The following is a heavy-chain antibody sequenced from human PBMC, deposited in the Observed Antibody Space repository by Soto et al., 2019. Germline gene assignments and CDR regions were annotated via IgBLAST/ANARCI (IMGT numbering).Heavy chain of an antibody. V-gene: IGHV4-59*12. CDR3: ARGRHILTGYYRRGPWAFDI. CDR2: IYYSGST. J-gene: IGHJ3*02. CDR1: GGSISSYY. Sequence: SETLSLTCTVSGGSISSYYWSWIRQPPGKGLEWIGYIYYSGSTNYNPSLKSRVTISVDTSKNQFSLKLSSVTAADTAVYYCARGRHILTGYYRRGPWAFDIWGQGTMVTVSS. D-gene: IGHD3-9*01.